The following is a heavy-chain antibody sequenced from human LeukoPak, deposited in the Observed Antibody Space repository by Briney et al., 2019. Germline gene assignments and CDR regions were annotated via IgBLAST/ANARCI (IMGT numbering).Heavy chain of an antibody. V-gene: IGHV3-21*01. CDR2: ISGSGSYI. CDR1: GFTFSSYS. CDR3: ARDPRKSSSWYWDY. Sequence: PGGSLRLSCAASGFTFSSYSMNWVRQAPGKGLEWLSSISGSGSYIYYIDSVKGRFTISRDNAENSLYLQMNSLRAEDTAVYFCARDPRKSSSWYWDYWGQGTLVTVSS. D-gene: IGHD6-13*01. J-gene: IGHJ4*02.